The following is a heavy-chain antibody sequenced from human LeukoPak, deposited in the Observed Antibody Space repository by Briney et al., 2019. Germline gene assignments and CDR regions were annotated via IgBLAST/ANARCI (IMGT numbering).Heavy chain of an antibody. Sequence: SETLSLTCAVYGGSFSGYYWSWIRQPPGKGLEWIGEINHSGSTNYNPSLKSRVTISVDTSKNQFSLKLSSVTAADTAVYYCARGHYVWGRYRHGETFDYWGQGTLVTVSS. CDR1: GGSFSGYY. CDR2: INHSGST. J-gene: IGHJ4*02. D-gene: IGHD3-16*02. CDR3: ARGHYVWGRYRHGETFDY. V-gene: IGHV4-34*01.